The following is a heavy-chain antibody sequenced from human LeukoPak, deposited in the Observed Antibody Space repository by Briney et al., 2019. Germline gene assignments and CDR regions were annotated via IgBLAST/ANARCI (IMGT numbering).Heavy chain of an antibody. Sequence: GGSLRLSCAASGFTFSSYSMNWVRQAPGKGLEWVSSISSSSTYIYYADSVKGRFTISRDNAKNSLYLQMNSLRAEDTAVYYCAKMATPGWADDYWGQGTLVTVSS. CDR3: AKMATPGWADDY. D-gene: IGHD5-24*01. V-gene: IGHV3-21*01. J-gene: IGHJ4*02. CDR2: ISSSSTYI. CDR1: GFTFSSYS.